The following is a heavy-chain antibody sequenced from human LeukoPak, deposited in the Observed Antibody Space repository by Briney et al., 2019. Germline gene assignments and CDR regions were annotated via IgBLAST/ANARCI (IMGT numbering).Heavy chain of an antibody. CDR2: IYTSGST. D-gene: IGHD3-9*01. CDR1: GGSISSGSYY. CDR3: ARGRGYDILTGYFDY. J-gene: IGHJ4*02. V-gene: IGHV4-61*02. Sequence: ASETLSLTCTVSGGSISSGSYYWSWIRQPAGKGLEYIGRIYTSGSTNYNPSLKSRVTISVDTSKNQFSLKLSSVTAADTAVYYCARGRGYDILTGYFDYWGQGTLVTVSS.